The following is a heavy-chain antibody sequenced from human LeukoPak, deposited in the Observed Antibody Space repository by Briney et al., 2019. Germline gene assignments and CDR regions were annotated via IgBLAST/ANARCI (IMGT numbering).Heavy chain of an antibody. CDR1: GFTFSSYA. CDR3: AKALLSSYYFDY. CDR2: ISGSAGST. J-gene: IGHJ4*02. Sequence: GGSLRLSCAASGFTFSSYAMSRVRQAPGKGLEWVSGISGSAGSTYNADSVKGRFTISRDNSGNTLYLQMNSLRAEDTAVYYCAKALLSSYYFDYWGQGTLVTVSS. D-gene: IGHD2-2*01. V-gene: IGHV3-23*01.